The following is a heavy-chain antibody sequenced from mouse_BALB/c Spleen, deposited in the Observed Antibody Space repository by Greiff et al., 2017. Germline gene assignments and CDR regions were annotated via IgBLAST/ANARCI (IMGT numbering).Heavy chain of an antibody. CDR3: TRDYDYGSSHWYFDV. D-gene: IGHD1-1*01. CDR1: GFTFSSYT. J-gene: IGHJ1*01. Sequence: EVQLVESGGGLVKPGGSLKLSCAASGFTFSSYTMSWVRQTPEKRLEWVATISSGGSYTYYPDSVKGRFTISRDNAKNTLYLQMSSLKSEDTAMYYCTRDYDYGSSHWYFDVWGAGTTVTVSS. V-gene: IGHV5-6-4*01. CDR2: ISSGGSYT.